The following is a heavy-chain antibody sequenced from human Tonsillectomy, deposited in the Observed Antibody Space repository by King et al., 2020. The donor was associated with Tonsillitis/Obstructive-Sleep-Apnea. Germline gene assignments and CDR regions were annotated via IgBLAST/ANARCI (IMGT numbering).Heavy chain of an antibody. Sequence: VQLQQWGAGLLKPSETLSLTCAVYGGSFSGYYWSWIRQPPGKGLEWSGKINHSGSTNYNPSLKSRVTISVDTSKNQFSLKLSSVTAADTAVYYCSRVTGSCSGGSCYSAYYYYMDVWGKGTPVTVSS. CDR2: INHSGST. CDR1: GGSFSGYY. CDR3: SRVTGSCSGGSCYSAYYYYMDV. V-gene: IGHV4-34*01. J-gene: IGHJ6*03. D-gene: IGHD2-15*01.